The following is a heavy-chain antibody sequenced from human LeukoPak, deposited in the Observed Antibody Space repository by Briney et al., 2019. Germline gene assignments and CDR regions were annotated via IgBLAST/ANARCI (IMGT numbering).Heavy chain of an antibody. Sequence: SETLSLTCTVSGGSISSGSYYWSWIRQPAGKGLEWIGRIYTSGSTNYNPSLKSRVTISVDTSKNQFSLKLSSVTAADTAVYYRARDRRQQLVDSPQNDAFDIWGQGTMVTVSS. J-gene: IGHJ3*02. CDR1: GGSISSGSYY. D-gene: IGHD6-13*01. CDR2: IYTSGST. V-gene: IGHV4-61*02. CDR3: ARDRRQQLVDSPQNDAFDI.